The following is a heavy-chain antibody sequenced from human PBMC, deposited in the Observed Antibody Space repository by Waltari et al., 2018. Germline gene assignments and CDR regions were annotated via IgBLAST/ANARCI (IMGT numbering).Heavy chain of an antibody. J-gene: IGHJ6*02. CDR3: AGSSNFGIYGLDV. V-gene: IGHV4-4*07. Sequence: QVQLQESGPGLVKPSETLSLICNVSGGSISSYYWNWIRQPAGKGLEWIGRIYASGRTSYNPSLESRISMSVDTSKNRFSLKLSSVTAADTGVYYCAGSSNFGIYGLDVWGQGTTVVVSS. D-gene: IGHD3-3*01. CDR1: GGSISSYY. CDR2: IYASGRT.